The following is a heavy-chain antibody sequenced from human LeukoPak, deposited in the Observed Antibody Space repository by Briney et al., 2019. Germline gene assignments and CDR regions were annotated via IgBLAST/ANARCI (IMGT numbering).Heavy chain of an antibody. V-gene: IGHV3-21*01. CDR2: ITTSSSDM. D-gene: IGHD6-19*01. CDR3: ARGLAVPRTRHFDY. CDR1: GFTFSVYS. J-gene: IGHJ4*02. Sequence: PGGSLRLSCAASGFTFSVYSMNWVRQAPGKGLEWVSSITTSSSDMYYADSVKGRFTISRDNAKNSLYLQMNSLRAEDTAVYYCARGLAVPRTRHFDYWGQGTLVTVSS.